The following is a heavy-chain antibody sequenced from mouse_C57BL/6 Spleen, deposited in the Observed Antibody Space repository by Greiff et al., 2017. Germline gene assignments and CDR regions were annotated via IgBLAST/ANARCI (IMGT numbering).Heavy chain of an antibody. CDR2: ISSGSSTI. CDR3: ARGYSNYGSAMDY. V-gene: IGHV5-17*01. J-gene: IGHJ4*01. Sequence: EVKLMESGGGLVKPGGSLTLSCAASGFTFSDYGMHWVRQAPEKGLEWVAYISSGSSTIYSADTVKGRFTISRDNAKNTLFLQMTSRRSEDTAMYYCARGYSNYGSAMDYWGQGTSVTVSS. CDR1: GFTFSDYG. D-gene: IGHD2-5*01.